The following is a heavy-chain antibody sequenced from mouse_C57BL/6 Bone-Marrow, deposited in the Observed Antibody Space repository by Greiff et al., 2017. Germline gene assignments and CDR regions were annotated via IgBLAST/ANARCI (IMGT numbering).Heavy chain of an antibody. J-gene: IGHJ2*01. V-gene: IGHV1-53*01. CDR2: INPSNGGT. Sequence: QVPLQQPGTELVKPGASVKLSCKASGYTFPSYWMHLVKQRPGQGLEWIGNINPSNGGTNYNEKFKSKATLTVSKSSSTAYMQLSSLTSEDSAVYCFATPLYYFDYWGQGTTLTVSS. CDR1: GYTFPSYW. CDR3: ATPLYYFDY.